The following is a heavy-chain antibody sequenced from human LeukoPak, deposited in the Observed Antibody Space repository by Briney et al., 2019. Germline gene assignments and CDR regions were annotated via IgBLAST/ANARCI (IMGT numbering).Heavy chain of an antibody. CDR3: ARFRINSSGWYFDY. J-gene: IGHJ4*02. V-gene: IGHV3-11*01. D-gene: IGHD6-19*01. CDR2: MSGGGTPV. CDR1: GFTFSDYY. Sequence: GALRLSCAASGFTFSDYYMSWIRQAPGKGLEWLSYMSGGGTPVYNADSVKGRFTISRDNAKNSLYLQMNSLRAEDTAVYYCARFRINSSGWYFDYWGQGTLVTVSS.